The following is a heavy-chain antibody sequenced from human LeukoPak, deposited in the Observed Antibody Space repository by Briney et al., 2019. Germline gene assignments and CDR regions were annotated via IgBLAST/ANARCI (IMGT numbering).Heavy chain of an antibody. CDR2: MNPNSANT. D-gene: IGHD3-10*01. CDR3: ARGPSYGSGSYNIYGIDY. CDR1: GYTFTSYD. Sequence: ASVKVSCKASGYTFTSYDINWVRQATGQGLEWMGWMNPNSANTGYAQKFQGRVTMTRDTSISTAYMELSSLTSEDTAVYYCARGPSYGSGSYNIYGIDYWGQGTLVTVSS. V-gene: IGHV1-8*01. J-gene: IGHJ4*02.